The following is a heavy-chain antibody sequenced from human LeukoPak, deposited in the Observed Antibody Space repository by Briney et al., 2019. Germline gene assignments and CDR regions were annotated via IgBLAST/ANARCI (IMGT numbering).Heavy chain of an antibody. J-gene: IGHJ4*02. D-gene: IGHD1-26*01. CDR1: GLTVSSNY. CDR2: IYSGGST. V-gene: IGHV3-53*01. CDR3: ARETGYSGSYYFDY. Sequence: AGGSLRLSCAPSGLTVSSNYMSWVRQAPGKGLEWVSVIYSGGSTYYADSVKGRFTISRDNSKNTLYLQMNSLRAEDTAVYYCARETGYSGSYYFDYWGQGTLVTVSS.